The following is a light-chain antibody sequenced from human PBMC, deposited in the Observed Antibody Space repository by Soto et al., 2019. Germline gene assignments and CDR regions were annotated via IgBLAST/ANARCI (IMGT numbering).Light chain of an antibody. V-gene: IGKV3-20*01. J-gene: IGKJ5*01. CDR2: DAS. Sequence: EIVMTQSPATLSVSPGETATLSCRASQSVGSYLAWYQQKPGQAPRLLIYDASTRASGIPARFSGSGSGTDFTLTISRLEPEDFAVYFCQRYGSSPLITFGQGTRLEIK. CDR1: QSVGSY. CDR3: QRYGSSPLIT.